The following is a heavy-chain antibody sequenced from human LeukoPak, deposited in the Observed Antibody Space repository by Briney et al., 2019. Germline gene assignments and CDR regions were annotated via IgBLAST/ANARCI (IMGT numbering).Heavy chain of an antibody. J-gene: IGHJ4*02. CDR2: ISSYSSTI. V-gene: IGHV3-48*02. CDR1: GFTFNRYS. D-gene: IGHD6-13*01. CDR3: ARDAFEYSSSWFEYYFDY. Sequence: PGGSLRLSCAASGFTFNRYSMNWVRQAPGKGLECVSYISSYSSTIYYADSVKGRFTISRDNAKNSLYLQMNSLRDEDTAVYYCARDAFEYSSSWFEYYFDYWGQGALVTVSS.